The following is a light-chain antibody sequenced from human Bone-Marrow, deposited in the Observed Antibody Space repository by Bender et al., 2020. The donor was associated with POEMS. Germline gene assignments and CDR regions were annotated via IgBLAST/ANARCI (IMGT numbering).Light chain of an antibody. V-gene: IGLV2-23*02. CDR2: DVS. Sequence: QSALTQPASVSGSPGQSITISCAGASSDVGNYHLVSWYQQHPGKAPRLIIYDVSSRPSGVSHRFSGSKSGNTASLTISGLQAEDEADYYCCSYAARSTWVFGGGTKLTVL. J-gene: IGLJ3*02. CDR1: SSDVGNYHL. CDR3: CSYAARSTWV.